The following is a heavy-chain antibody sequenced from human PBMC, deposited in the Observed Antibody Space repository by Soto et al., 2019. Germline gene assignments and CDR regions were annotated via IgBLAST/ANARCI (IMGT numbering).Heavy chain of an antibody. CDR2: INHSGST. D-gene: IGHD6-13*01. J-gene: IGHJ5*02. CDR3: AREYSGYSSSWNWFDP. V-gene: IGHV4-34*01. CDR1: GGSFSGYY. Sequence: SETLSLTCAVYGGSFSGYYWSWIRQPPGKGLEWIGEINHSGSTNYNPSLKSRVTISVETSKNQFFLKLSSVTAADTAVYSCAREYSGYSSSWNWFDPWGQGTLVTVSS.